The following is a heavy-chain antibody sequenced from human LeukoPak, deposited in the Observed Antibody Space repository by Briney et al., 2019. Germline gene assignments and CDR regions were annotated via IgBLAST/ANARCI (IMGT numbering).Heavy chain of an antibody. CDR2: ISGSGGST. V-gene: IGHV3-23*01. J-gene: IGHJ6*03. CDR1: GFTFSNFA. CDR3: ARGRGSGWYDYYYYYMDV. D-gene: IGHD6-19*01. Sequence: GGSLRLSCAASGFTFSNFAMSWVRQAPGKGLEWVSAISGSGGSTYYADSVKGRFTISRDNSKNTLYLQMNSLRAEDTAVYYCARGRGSGWYDYYYYYMDVWGKGTTVTISS.